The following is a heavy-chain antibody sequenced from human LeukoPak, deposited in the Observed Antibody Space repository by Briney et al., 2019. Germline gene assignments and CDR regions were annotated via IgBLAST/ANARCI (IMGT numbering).Heavy chain of an antibody. J-gene: IGHJ4*02. D-gene: IGHD5-24*01. Sequence: PGGSLRLSCAASGXTFSSFEMNWVRQALRKGQDWVSHISSGGKIIHYADSVKGRFTISRDNAKNSLYLQMNSLRAEDTAIYYCAGGYNPFFDYWGQGVLVSVSS. CDR2: ISSGGKII. CDR3: AGGYNPFFDY. V-gene: IGHV3-48*03. CDR1: GXTFSSFE.